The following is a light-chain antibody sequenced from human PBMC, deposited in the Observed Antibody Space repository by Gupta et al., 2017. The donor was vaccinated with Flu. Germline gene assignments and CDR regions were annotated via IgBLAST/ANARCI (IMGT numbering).Light chain of an antibody. CDR1: SSNIGSNF. Sequence: SSSNIGSNFGYWYQQFPGAAPKLLIYRNNQRPSGVPDRFSGSKAGTSASLAISGLRSEDEADYYCTTWDDNLSSAVFGGGTQLTVL. J-gene: IGLJ7*01. CDR2: RNN. V-gene: IGLV1-47*01. CDR3: TTWDDNLSSAV.